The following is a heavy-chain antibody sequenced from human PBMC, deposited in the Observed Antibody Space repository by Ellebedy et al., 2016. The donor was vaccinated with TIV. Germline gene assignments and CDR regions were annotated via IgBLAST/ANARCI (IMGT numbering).Heavy chain of an antibody. D-gene: IGHD6-13*01. Sequence: GESLKISCAASGLTVTTNYMSWVRQAPGKGLEWVSVIYNGGDIHYSDSVKGRFTISRDNSKNTLSLQMNSLRAEDTAVYYCAGYSSIPPKGDYWGQGTLVTVSS. V-gene: IGHV3-53*01. CDR2: IYNGGDI. CDR3: AGYSSIPPKGDY. J-gene: IGHJ4*02. CDR1: GLTVTTNY.